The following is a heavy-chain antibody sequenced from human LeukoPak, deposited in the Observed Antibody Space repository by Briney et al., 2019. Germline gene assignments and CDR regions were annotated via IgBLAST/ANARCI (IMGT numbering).Heavy chain of an antibody. CDR2: IYPRESDT. V-gene: IGHV5-51*01. J-gene: IGHJ4*02. CDR3: ARHSDVVGAI. CDR1: GYTFTHQW. D-gene: IGHD3-16*01. Sequence: GESLNISCEASGYTFTHQWIGWARQMPGTGLDGVGIIYPRESDTIYSPSFQGHVTISADTSINTAYLEWRSLEASDTAMYYCARHSDVVGAIWGQGTQVTVSS.